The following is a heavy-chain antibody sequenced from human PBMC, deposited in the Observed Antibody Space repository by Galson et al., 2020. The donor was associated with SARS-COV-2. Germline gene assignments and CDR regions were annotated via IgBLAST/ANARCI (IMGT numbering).Heavy chain of an antibody. D-gene: IGHD6-19*01. V-gene: IGHV2-5*02. Sequence: SGPTLVKPTQTPPLTCTFPGFSLSTSGVGVGWIRQPPRNALEWPAPIYLDAHKRYSPSLKSRLNITKDTSKNQVVLTMTNMDPVDTATNYCAHSTVADPGLYYYGMDVWGQGTTVTVSS. CDR2: IYLDAHK. J-gene: IGHJ6*02. CDR1: GFSLSTSGVG. CDR3: AHSTVADPGLYYYGMDV.